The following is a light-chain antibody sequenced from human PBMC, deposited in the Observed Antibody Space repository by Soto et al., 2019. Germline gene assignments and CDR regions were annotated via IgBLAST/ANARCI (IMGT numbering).Light chain of an antibody. CDR2: AAS. V-gene: IGKV1-39*01. J-gene: IGKJ1*01. Sequence: DIQLTQSPSSLSVSVGDRVTITCRASQTMSIYLNWYQQRPGKAPKLLIYAASSLQNGVPAGCSRSGSGTEFSLTITSLQPEDFATFYCQQTYSARCTFGHGTKVEI. CDR3: QQTYSARCT. CDR1: QTMSIY.